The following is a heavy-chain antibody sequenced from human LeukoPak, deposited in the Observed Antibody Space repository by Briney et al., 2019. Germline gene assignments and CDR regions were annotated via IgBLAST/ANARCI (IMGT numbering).Heavy chain of an antibody. CDR3: LRGGYFDWGDHLDP. J-gene: IGHJ5*02. CDR1: GFTFTTYT. Sequence: GGSLRLSCAASGFTFTTYTISWVRQAPGKGLEYVSAINSNGGSTYYADSVKGRFTISRDNSKNTLYLQMSSLRAEDTAVYYCLRGGYFDWGDHLDPWGQGTLVTVSS. CDR2: INSNGGST. D-gene: IGHD3-9*01. V-gene: IGHV3-64D*06.